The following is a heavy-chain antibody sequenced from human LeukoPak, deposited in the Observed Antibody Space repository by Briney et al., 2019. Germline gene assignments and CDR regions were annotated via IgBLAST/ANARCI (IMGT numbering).Heavy chain of an antibody. D-gene: IGHD3-22*01. CDR3: ARGPGSSGYYPFYYYYGMDV. CDR2: ISSSGSTI. CDR1: GFTFSDYY. V-gene: IGHV3-11*01. J-gene: IGHJ6*02. Sequence: PGGSLRLSCAASGFTFSDYYMSWIRQAPGKGLEWVSYISSSGSTIYYADSVKGRFTISRDNAKNSLYLQMNSLRAEDTAVYYCARGPGSSGYYPFYYYYGMDVWGQGTTVTVSS.